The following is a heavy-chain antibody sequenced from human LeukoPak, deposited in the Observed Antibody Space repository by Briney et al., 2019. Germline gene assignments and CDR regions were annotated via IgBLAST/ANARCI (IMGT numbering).Heavy chain of an antibody. V-gene: IGHV4-39*07. CDR2: IHYSGST. J-gene: IGHJ4*02. CDR3: ARDVRDSSGYYLRAFGY. D-gene: IGHD3-22*01. Sequence: PSETLSHTCTVSGGSISTSNNYWGWIRQPPGKGLEWIGGIHYSGSTYYYPSLKSRVTISVDTSKNQFSLKLSSVTAADTAVYYCARDVRDSSGYYLRAFGYWGQGTLVTVPS. CDR1: GGSISTSNNY.